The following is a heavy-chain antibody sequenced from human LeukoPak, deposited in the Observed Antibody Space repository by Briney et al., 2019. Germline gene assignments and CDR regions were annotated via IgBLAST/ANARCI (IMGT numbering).Heavy chain of an antibody. J-gene: IGHJ4*02. CDR1: GFTFSCYA. Sequence: GGSLRRSCAASGFTFSCYAMSWVRQAPGKWLEWVSAISGSGGSTYYADSVKGRFTISRDSSKNTLYLQMNSLRAEDTAVYYCAKDRGSSWHYFDYWGPGTLVTVSS. D-gene: IGHD6-13*01. V-gene: IGHV3-23*01. CDR3: AKDRGSSWHYFDY. CDR2: ISGSGGST.